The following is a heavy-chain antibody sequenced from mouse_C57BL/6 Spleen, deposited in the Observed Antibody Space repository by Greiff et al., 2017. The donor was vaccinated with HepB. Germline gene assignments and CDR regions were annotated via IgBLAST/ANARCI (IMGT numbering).Heavy chain of an antibody. CDR3: ARRLGRYWYFDV. J-gene: IGHJ1*03. CDR2: INPNNGGT. CDR1: GYTFTDYN. D-gene: IGHD4-1*01. V-gene: IGHV1-22*01. Sequence: EVKLMESGPELVKPGASVKMSCKASGYTFTDYNMHWVKQSHGKSLEWIGYINPNNGGTSYNQKFKGKATLTVNKSSSTAYMELRSLTSEDSAVYYCARRLGRYWYFDVWGTGTTVTVSS.